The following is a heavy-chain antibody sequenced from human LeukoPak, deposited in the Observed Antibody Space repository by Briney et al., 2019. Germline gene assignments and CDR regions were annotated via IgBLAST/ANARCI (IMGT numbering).Heavy chain of an antibody. Sequence: PSETLSLTCTVSGGSISSYYWSWIRQPPGKGLEWIGYIYYSGSTNYNPSLKSRVTISVDTSKNQFSLKLSSVTAADTAVYYCARDRGNPVLRYFEFDGMDVWGKGTTVTVSS. CDR2: IYYSGST. CDR3: ARDRGNPVLRYFEFDGMDV. J-gene: IGHJ6*04. D-gene: IGHD3-9*01. V-gene: IGHV4-59*01. CDR1: GGSISSYY.